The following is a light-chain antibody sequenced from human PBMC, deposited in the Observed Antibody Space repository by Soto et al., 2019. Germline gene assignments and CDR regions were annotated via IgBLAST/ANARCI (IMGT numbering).Light chain of an antibody. Sequence: QSALTQPPSASGSPGQSVTISCTGTSSDVGGYNYVSWYQQHPGKAPKLMIYEVSKRPSGVPDRFSGSKSGNTASLTVSGLQAEDEADYYCSSYAGSNLWVFGGGTKLPS. CDR3: SSYAGSNLWV. V-gene: IGLV2-8*01. J-gene: IGLJ3*02. CDR2: EVS. CDR1: SSDVGGYNY.